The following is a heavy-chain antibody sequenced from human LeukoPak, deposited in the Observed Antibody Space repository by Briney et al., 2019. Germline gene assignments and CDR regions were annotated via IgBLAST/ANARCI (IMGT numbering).Heavy chain of an antibody. D-gene: IGHD3-16*01. CDR3: ANAVMSTGFDY. Sequence: GGSLRLSCAASGFTFSSYGMSWVRQAPGKGLEWVSAISGSGGSTYYADSVKGRFTISRDNSKNTLYLQMNSLRAEDTAVYYCANAVMSTGFDYWGQGTLVTVSS. J-gene: IGHJ4*02. CDR1: GFTFSSYG. CDR2: ISGSGGST. V-gene: IGHV3-23*01.